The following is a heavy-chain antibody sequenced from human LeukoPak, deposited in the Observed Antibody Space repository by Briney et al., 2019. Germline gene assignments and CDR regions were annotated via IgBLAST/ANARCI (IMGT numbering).Heavy chain of an antibody. CDR1: GYTFTGYY. Sequence: ASVKVSCKASGYTFTGYYMHWLRQAPAQGLEWMGWINPNSGGTHYSQKFQVRLTMTRHTSISTAYMELSRLRSDGTAVYYCARDRGRSSWYLAAIYYFDYWGQGTLVTVSS. CDR2: INPNSGGT. V-gene: IGHV1-2*02. J-gene: IGHJ4*02. D-gene: IGHD6-13*01. CDR3: ARDRGRSSWYLAAIYYFDY.